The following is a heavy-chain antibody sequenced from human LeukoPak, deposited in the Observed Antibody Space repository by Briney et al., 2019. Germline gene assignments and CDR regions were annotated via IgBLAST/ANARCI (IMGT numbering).Heavy chain of an antibody. CDR2: INPNSGGT. V-gene: IGHV1-2*06. CDR1: GYSFTGCY. CDR3: ARGYYDSSGYYSIDY. D-gene: IGHD3-22*01. Sequence: ASVKVSCKASGYSFTGCYMHWVRQAPGQGLEWMGRINPNSGGTNYAQKFQGRVTMTRDTSISTAYMELSRLRSDDTAVYYCARGYYDSSGYYSIDYWGQGTLVTVSS. J-gene: IGHJ4*02.